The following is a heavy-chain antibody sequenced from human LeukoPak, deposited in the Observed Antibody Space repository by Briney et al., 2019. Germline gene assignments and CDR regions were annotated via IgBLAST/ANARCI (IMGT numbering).Heavy chain of an antibody. D-gene: IGHD4/OR15-4a*01. CDR3: ARDTLGEGEDANYAVYYFDY. V-gene: IGHV3-7*01. Sequence: PGGSLRLSCAASGFRFNTYWMSWVRQAPGKGLEWVANIKQDGNEKYYADSVKGRFTISRDNGKNSLDLQMNSLRADDTAVYYCARDTLGEGEDANYAVYYFDYWGLGTVVTVSS. J-gene: IGHJ4*02. CDR2: IKQDGNEK. CDR1: GFRFNTYW.